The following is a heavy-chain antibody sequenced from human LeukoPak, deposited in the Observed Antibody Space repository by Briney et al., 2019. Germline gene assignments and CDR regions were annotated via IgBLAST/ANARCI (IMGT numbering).Heavy chain of an antibody. J-gene: IGHJ6*02. Sequence: PGGSLRLSCAASGFTFSSYAMSWVRQAPGKGLEWVSAISGSGGSTYYADSVKGRFTISRDNSKNTLYLQMNSLRAEDTAVYYRAKGDCSSTSCYQVGDYYYYGMDVWGQGTTVTVSS. CDR1: GFTFSSYA. D-gene: IGHD2-2*01. V-gene: IGHV3-23*01. CDR3: AKGDCSSTSCYQVGDYYYYGMDV. CDR2: ISGSGGST.